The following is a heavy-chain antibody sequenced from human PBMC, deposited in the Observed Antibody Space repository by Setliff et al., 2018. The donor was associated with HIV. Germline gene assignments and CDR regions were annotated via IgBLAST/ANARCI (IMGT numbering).Heavy chain of an antibody. Sequence: GGSLRLSCATSRFSFSTSWMTWVRQAPGKGLEWVAVISFDGLNNFYADSVKGRFTISRDNSKDTVFLQMNRLSFEDTAVYYCAIRSLLGLQLWGQGTLVTVSS. V-gene: IGHV3-30*03. CDR1: RFSFSTSW. J-gene: IGHJ1*01. CDR3: AIRSLLGLQL. CDR2: ISFDGLNN.